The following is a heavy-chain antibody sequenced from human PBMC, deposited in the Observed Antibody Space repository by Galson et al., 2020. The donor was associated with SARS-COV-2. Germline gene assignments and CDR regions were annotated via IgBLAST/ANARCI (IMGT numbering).Heavy chain of an antibody. CDR3: ARDPAPLYGDNYYYGMDV. CDR1: DGPISSYY. J-gene: IGHJ6*02. V-gene: IGHV4-59*01. CDR2: ISYSGST. D-gene: IGHD4-17*01. Sequence: ETSETLSLTCSVSDGPISSYYWSWIRQPPGKGLEWIGYISYSGSTNYHPSLRSRVTISVDMSKNQFSLKLSSVTAADTAVYYCARDPAPLYGDNYYYGMDVWGRGTTVTVSS.